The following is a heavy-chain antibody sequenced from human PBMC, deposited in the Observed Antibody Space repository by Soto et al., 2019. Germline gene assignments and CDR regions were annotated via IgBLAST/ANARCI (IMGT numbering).Heavy chain of an antibody. CDR3: ARQGDYGDFYFDY. CDR2: IYYSGST. Sequence: QLQLQESGPGLVKPSETLSLTCTVSGGSISSSSYYWGWIRQPPGKGLEWIGSIYYSGSTYYNPSLKSRVTISVDTSKNQFSLKLSSVTAADTAVYYCARQGDYGDFYFDYWGQGTLVTVSS. CDR1: GGSISSSSYY. D-gene: IGHD4-17*01. J-gene: IGHJ4*02. V-gene: IGHV4-39*01.